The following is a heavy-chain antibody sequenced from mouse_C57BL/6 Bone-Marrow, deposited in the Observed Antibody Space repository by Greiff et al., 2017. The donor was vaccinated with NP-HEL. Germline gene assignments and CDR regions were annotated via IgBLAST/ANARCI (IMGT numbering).Heavy chain of an antibody. CDR2: IYPGGGYT. V-gene: IGHV1-63*01. J-gene: IGHJ4*01. CDR3: ARSKWLLPPYYYAMDY. D-gene: IGHD2-3*01. CDR1: GYTFTNYW. Sequence: QVQLQQSGAELVRPGTSVKMSCKASGYTFTNYWIGWAKQRPGHGLEWIGDIYPGGGYTNYNEKFKGKATLTADKSSSTAYMQFSSLTSEDSAIYYCARSKWLLPPYYYAMDYWGQGTSVTVSS.